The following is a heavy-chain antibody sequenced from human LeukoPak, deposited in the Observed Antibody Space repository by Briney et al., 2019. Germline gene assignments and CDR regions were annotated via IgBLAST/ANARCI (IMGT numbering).Heavy chain of an antibody. Sequence: RPSETLSLTCAVYGGSFSGYYWSWIRQPPGKGLEWIGEINHSGSTNYNPSLKSRVTISVDTSKNQFSLKLGSVTAADTAVYYCAKYIRDSGTYNFDYWGQGTLVTVSS. D-gene: IGHD1-1*01. CDR1: GGSFSGYY. V-gene: IGHV4-34*01. CDR3: AKYIRDSGTYNFDY. J-gene: IGHJ4*02. CDR2: INHSGST.